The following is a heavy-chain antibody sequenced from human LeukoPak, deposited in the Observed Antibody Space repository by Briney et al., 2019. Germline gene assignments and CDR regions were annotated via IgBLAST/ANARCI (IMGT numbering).Heavy chain of an antibody. D-gene: IGHD3-22*01. Sequence: PGRSLRLSCAASGFTFSSYGMHWVRQAPGKGLEWVAVISYDGSNKYYADSVKGRFTISRDNSKNTLYLQMNSLRAEDTAVYYCARSYSSGPYGMDVWGQGTTVTVSS. J-gene: IGHJ6*02. CDR3: ARSYSSGPYGMDV. CDR2: ISYDGSNK. CDR1: GFTFSSYG. V-gene: IGHV3-30*03.